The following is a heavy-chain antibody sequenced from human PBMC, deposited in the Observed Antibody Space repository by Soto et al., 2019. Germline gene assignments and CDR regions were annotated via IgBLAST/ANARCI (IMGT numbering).Heavy chain of an antibody. D-gene: IGHD6-6*01. V-gene: IGHV4-61*01. CDR1: GGSDSSGSYY. CDR2: IYYSGST. CDR3: ASDRIAARPGYIYGMDV. J-gene: IGHJ6*02. Sequence: SETLSLTCTVSGGSDSSGSYYWSWIRQPPGKGLEWIGYIYYSGSTNYNPSLKRRVTISVDPSKNQLSLKLSSVTAADPAAYYCASDRIAARPGYIYGMDVWGQGATVAVSS.